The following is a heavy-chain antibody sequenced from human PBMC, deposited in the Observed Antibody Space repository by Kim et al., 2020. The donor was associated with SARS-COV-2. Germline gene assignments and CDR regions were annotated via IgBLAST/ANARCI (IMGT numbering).Heavy chain of an antibody. V-gene: IGHV4-38-2*02. J-gene: IGHJ6*02. CDR1: GYSISSGYY. CDR2: IYHSGST. CDR3: ARDLSYYYGMDV. Sequence: SETLSLTCTVSGYSISSGYYWGWIRQPPGKGLEWIGSIYHSGSTYYNPSLKSRVTISVDTSKNQFSLKLSSVTAADTAVYYCARDLSYYYGMDVWGQGTTVTVSS.